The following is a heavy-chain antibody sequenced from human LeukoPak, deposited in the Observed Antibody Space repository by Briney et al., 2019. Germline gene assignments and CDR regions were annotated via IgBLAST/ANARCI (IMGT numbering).Heavy chain of an antibody. CDR1: GGSFSGYY. CDR2: INRSGST. D-gene: IGHD6-19*01. Sequence: SETLSLTCAVYGGSFSGYYWSWIRQPPGKGLEWIGEINRSGSTNYNPSLKSRVTISVDTSKNQFSLKLSSVTAADTAVYYCASHSSGWYTYDYWGQGTLVTVSS. CDR3: ASHSSGWYTYDY. V-gene: IGHV4-34*01. J-gene: IGHJ4*02.